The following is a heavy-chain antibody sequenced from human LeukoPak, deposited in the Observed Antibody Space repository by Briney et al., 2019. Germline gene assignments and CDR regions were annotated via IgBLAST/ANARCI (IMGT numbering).Heavy chain of an antibody. J-gene: IGHJ6*03. D-gene: IGHD3-10*01. CDR1: GGSFSGYY. V-gene: IGHV4-34*01. CDR3: ARPVAWFGELPYYYYYMDV. Sequence: SETLSLTCAVYGGSFSGYYWSWIRQPPGKGLEWIGEINHSGSTNYNPSLKSRVTISVDTSKNQFSLKLSSVTAADTAVYYCARPVAWFGELPYYYYYMDVWGKGTTVTISS. CDR2: INHSGST.